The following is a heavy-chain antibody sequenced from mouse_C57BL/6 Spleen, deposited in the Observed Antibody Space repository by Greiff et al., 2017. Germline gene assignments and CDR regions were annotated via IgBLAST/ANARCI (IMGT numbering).Heavy chain of an antibody. V-gene: IGHV1-74*01. D-gene: IGHD1-1*01. CDR3: AIEDYYGSSYEGFAY. CDR2: IHPSNSDT. CDR1: GYTFTSYW. J-gene: IGHJ3*01. Sequence: QVQLQQPGAELVKPGASVKVSCKASGYTFTSYWMHWVKQRPGQGLEWIGRIHPSNSDTNYNQKFKGKATLPVDKSSSTAYMQLSSLTSEDSAVYCCAIEDYYGSSYEGFAYWGQGTLVTVSA.